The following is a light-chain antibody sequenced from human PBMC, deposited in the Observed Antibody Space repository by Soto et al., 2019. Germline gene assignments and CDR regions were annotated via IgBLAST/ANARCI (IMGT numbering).Light chain of an antibody. CDR3: SSYTSSSTLDG. J-gene: IGLJ1*01. Sequence: QSALTQPASVSGSPGQSSTISCPGTRSDVVGNNYVSRYQQHPGKAPKLMIYAVSNRPSGVSKRFSGSKSGNTASLTISGLQAADEPDYYGSSYTSSSTLDGFATGTTLTVL. CDR1: RSDVVGNNY. CDR2: AVS. V-gene: IGLV2-14*01.